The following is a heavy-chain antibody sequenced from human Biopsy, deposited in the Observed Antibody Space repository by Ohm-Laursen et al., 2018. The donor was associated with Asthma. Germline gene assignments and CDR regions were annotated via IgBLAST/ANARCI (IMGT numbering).Heavy chain of an antibody. Sequence: TLSLTCTVSGVSIRSYYWTWIRQPPGKGLEWIGNIHYSGSTYSNPSLKSRVTISVDTSKNQFSLKLSSVTAADTAVYYCARGRITMIGGWFDPWGQGTLVTVSS. D-gene: IGHD3-22*01. V-gene: IGHV4-59*01. CDR3: ARGRITMIGGWFDP. CDR2: IHYSGST. CDR1: GVSIRSYY. J-gene: IGHJ5*02.